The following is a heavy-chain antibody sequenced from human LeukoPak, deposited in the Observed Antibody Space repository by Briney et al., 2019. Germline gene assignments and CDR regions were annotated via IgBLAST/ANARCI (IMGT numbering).Heavy chain of an antibody. CDR1: GGSISSDY. Sequence: SESLSLTCSVSGGSISSDYWSWIRQPPGKGLEWIGYVHHSETTNYNPSLKSRVTISLDTSKNQFSLRLTSVTAADTGVYYCAPAGDGKDLPYWRQGPPVTVSS. J-gene: IGHJ4*02. CDR2: VHHSETT. D-gene: IGHD6-13*01. V-gene: IGHV4-59*01. CDR3: APAGDGKDLPY.